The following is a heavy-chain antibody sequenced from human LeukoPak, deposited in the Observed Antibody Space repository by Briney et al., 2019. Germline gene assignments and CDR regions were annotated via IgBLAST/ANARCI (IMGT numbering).Heavy chain of an antibody. CDR2: IIPIFGTA. CDR1: GGTFSSYA. D-gene: IGHD6-19*01. CDR3: ASEESSSGWYKYFDY. J-gene: IGHJ4*02. Sequence: ASVKVSCKASGGTFSSYAISWVRQAPGQGLEWMGGIIPIFGTANYAQKFQGRVTITADESTSTAYMELSSLRSEDTAVYYCASEESSSGWYKYFDYWGQGTLVTVSS. V-gene: IGHV1-69*13.